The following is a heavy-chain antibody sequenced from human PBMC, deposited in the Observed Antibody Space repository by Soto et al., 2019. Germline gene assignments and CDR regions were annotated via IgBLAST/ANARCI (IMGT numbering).Heavy chain of an antibody. CDR3: VRGASLNFDY. CDR1: GFTSSIFS. Sequence: GGSLILSFAASGFTSSIFSMSWVRQALGKGLVCVFGVNWNGGSTGYADSVKGRFTISRDNAKNSLYLQMNSLRAEDTAFYYCVRGASLNFDYWGQGT. CDR2: VNWNGGST. D-gene: IGHD1-26*01. V-gene: IGHV3-20*03. J-gene: IGHJ4*02.